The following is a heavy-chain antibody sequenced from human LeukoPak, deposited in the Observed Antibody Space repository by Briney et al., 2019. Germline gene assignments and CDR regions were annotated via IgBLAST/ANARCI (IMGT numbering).Heavy chain of an antibody. CDR1: GFTFSSCG. V-gene: IGHV3-30*02. J-gene: IGHJ6*03. Sequence: PGGSLRLSCAASGFTFSSCGMHWVRQAPGKGLEWVAFIRYDGSNKYYADSVKGRFTISRDNSKNTLYLQMNSLRAEDTAVYYCAKVAGDYYYMDVWGKGTTVTVSS. CDR3: AKVAGDYYYMDV. D-gene: IGHD3-10*01. CDR2: IRYDGSNK.